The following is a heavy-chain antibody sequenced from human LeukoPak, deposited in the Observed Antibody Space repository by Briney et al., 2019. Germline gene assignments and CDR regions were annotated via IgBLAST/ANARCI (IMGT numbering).Heavy chain of an antibody. D-gene: IGHD7-27*01. J-gene: IGHJ6*02. CDR2: INHSGST. CDR3: ARGSGWGYYYYYYGMDV. Sequence: KASETLSLTCAVYGGSFSGYYWSWIRQPPGKGLEWIGEINHSGSTNYNPSLKSRVTISVDTSKNQFSLKLSSVTAADTAVYYCARGSGWGYYYYYYGMDVWGQGPRSPSP. V-gene: IGHV4-34*01. CDR1: GGSFSGYY.